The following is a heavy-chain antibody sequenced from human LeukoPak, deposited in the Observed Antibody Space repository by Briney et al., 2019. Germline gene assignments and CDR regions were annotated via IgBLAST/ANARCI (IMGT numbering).Heavy chain of an antibody. CDR3: AKVSSCHRAQCWYFDL. V-gene: IGHV3-23*01. D-gene: IGHD2-15*01. Sequence: GGSLRLSCAASGFTFSSYAMSWVRQAPGKGLEWVSAISGSGGSTYYADSVKGRFTISRDNSKNTLYLQMNSLRAEDTAVYYCAKVSSCHRAQCWYFDLWGRGTLVTVSS. J-gene: IGHJ2*01. CDR2: ISGSGGST. CDR1: GFTFSSYA.